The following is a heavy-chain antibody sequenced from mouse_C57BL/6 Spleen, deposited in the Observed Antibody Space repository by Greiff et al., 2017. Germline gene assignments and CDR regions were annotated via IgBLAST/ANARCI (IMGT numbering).Heavy chain of an antibody. CDR2: ILPGSGST. CDR3: ARNGYDGVYFDY. D-gene: IGHD2-2*01. CDR1: GYTFTGYW. V-gene: IGHV1-9*01. Sequence: QVKLQQSGAELMKPGASVKLSCKATGYTFTGYWIEWVKQRHGHGLEWIGEILPGSGSTNYNEKFKGKATSTADTSSNTSSMQLSSLTTDDSAIYYWARNGYDGVYFDYWGQGTTLTVSS. J-gene: IGHJ2*01.